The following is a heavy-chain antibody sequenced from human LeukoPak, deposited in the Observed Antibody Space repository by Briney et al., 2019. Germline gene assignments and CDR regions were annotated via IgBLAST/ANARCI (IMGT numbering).Heavy chain of an antibody. CDR3: ARVRSFSSSWSPGNWFDP. Sequence: GASVKVSCKASGGTFSSYAISWVRQAPGQGLEWMGGIIPIFGTANYAQKFQGRVTITADESTSTAYMELSSLRSEDTAVYYCARVRSFSSSWSPGNWFDPWGQGTLVTVSS. CDR2: IIPIFGTA. D-gene: IGHD6-13*01. V-gene: IGHV1-69*13. CDR1: GGTFSSYA. J-gene: IGHJ5*02.